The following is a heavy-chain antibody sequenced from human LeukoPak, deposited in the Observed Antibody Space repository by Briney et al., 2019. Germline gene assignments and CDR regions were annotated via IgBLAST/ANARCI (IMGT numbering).Heavy chain of an antibody. CDR3: ARVDNRDWYYFDY. V-gene: IGHV1-2*02. J-gene: IGHJ4*02. D-gene: IGHD3/OR15-3a*01. CDR1: GYNFADHY. Sequence: GASVTLSCQASGYNFADHYVHWVRQAPGQGLEWMGWINPKSGGTDYAQKFQGRVAMTSDTSIRTGYMELNNLTSYDTAVYYCARVDNRDWYYFDYWGQGSLVTVSS. CDR2: INPKSGGT.